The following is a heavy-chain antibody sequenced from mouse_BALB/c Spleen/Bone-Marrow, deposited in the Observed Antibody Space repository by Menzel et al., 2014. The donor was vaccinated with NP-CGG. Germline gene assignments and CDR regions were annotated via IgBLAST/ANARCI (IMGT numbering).Heavy chain of an antibody. J-gene: IGHJ4*01. D-gene: IGHD1-2*01. V-gene: IGHV1-18*01. CDR1: GYTYTEYT. CDR3: ARKDYGYNYAMDY. CDR2: INPNNGGT. Sequence: EVQLQQSGPELVKPGASVKISCKTSGYTYTEYTMHWVKQSHGKSLEWIGGINPNNGGTSYNQKFMGKATLTVDKSSSTAYMELRSLTSEDSAVYYCARKDYGYNYAMDYWGQGTSVTVSS.